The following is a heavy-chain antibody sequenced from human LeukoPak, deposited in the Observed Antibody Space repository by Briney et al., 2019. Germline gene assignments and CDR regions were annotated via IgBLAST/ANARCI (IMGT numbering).Heavy chain of an antibody. CDR2: MKQAASDK. Sequence: GGSLRLSCKASGFTLSIYWMSWVRQAPGKGLEWVANMKQAASDKDYVDSVKGRFTISRDSAKNSLYLQMNSLRADDTAVYYCARVSPMTYKADYWGQGTLVTVSS. J-gene: IGHJ4*02. V-gene: IGHV3-7*01. CDR3: ARVSPMTYKADY. D-gene: IGHD1-1*01. CDR1: GFTLSIYW.